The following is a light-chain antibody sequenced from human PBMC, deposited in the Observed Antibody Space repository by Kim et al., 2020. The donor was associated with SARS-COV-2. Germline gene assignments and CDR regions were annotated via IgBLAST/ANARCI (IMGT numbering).Light chain of an antibody. Sequence: ASVGDRVTITCRASQAINNYLAWYQQKPGKVPKYLIYAASTLQSGVPSRFSGSGFDTDFTLTITGLQPEDVATYYCQNYKGAPFTFGPGTKVDIK. V-gene: IGKV1-27*01. J-gene: IGKJ3*01. CDR3: QNYKGAPFT. CDR1: QAINNY. CDR2: AAS.